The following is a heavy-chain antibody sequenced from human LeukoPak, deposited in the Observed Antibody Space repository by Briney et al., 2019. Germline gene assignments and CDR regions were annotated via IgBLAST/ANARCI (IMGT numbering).Heavy chain of an antibody. D-gene: IGHD2-2*01. Sequence: SETLSLTCTVSGGSTSSYYWSWIRQPPGKGLDWIGYIYYNGRANYNPSLKSRVTISVDTSKNQFSLKLSSVTAADAAVYFCARGYCSGTRCFDYWGQGTLVTVSS. CDR3: ARGYCSGTRCFDY. V-gene: IGHV4-59*01. CDR2: IYYNGRA. CDR1: GGSTSSYY. J-gene: IGHJ4*02.